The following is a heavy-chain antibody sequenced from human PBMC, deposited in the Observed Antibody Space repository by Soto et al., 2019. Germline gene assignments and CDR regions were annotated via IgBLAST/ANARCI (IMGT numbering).Heavy chain of an antibody. D-gene: IGHD3-22*01. J-gene: IGHJ4*02. CDR3: ASSCYWGGEFDH. Sequence: QVQLQESGPGLVKPSQTLSLTCTVSGGSISSGDYYRSWIRQPPGKGLEWIGYIDYSGSTYYNPSLKSRVTLSVDSCNTQLSRELSSGTAAETAVYYCASSCYWGGEFDHWGQGTLVTVSS. CDR1: GGSISSGDYY. V-gene: IGHV4-30-4*01. CDR2: IDYSGST.